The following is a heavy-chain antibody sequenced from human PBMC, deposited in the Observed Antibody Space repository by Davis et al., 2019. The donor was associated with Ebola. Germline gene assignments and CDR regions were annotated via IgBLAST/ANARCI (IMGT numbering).Heavy chain of an antibody. CDR1: GFTFGRFP. V-gene: IGHV3-30*09. CDR2: VSYDGDNR. D-gene: IGHD3-22*01. J-gene: IGHJ3*01. Sequence: PGGSLRLSCTASGFTFGRFPMHWVRQAPGKGLEWVAIVSYDGDNRYYAGSVRNRFAISRDNSRNSVFLQLNDLRSEDTARYYCVREETDGDRSGSFEFWGHGTPVTVSA. CDR3: VREETDGDRSGSFEF.